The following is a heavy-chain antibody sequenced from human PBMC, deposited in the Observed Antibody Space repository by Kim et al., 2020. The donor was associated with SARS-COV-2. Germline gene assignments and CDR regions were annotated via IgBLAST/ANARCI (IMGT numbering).Heavy chain of an antibody. CDR2: ISSRSNI. J-gene: IGHJ3*02. Sequence: GGPLRLSCAASGFTFSSYNMNWVRQAPGKGLEWVSCISSRSNIYYADSMKGRFTISRDNAKNSLYLQMNSLRVDDTAIYYCARGYCSGGSCNLPDAFDIWGQGTMVTVSS. V-gene: IGHV3-21*03. D-gene: IGHD2-15*01. CDR3: ARGYCSGGSCNLPDAFDI. CDR1: GFTFSSYN.